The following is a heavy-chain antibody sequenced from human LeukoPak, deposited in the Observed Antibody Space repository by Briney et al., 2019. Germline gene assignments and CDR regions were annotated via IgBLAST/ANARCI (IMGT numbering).Heavy chain of an antibody. V-gene: IGHV1-2*02. CDR3: ARDFYYYDSSGFVAFDI. J-gene: IGHJ3*02. Sequence: VASVKVSCKASGYTFTGYYMHWVRQAPGQGLEWMGWINPNSGGTNYAQKFQGRVTMTRDTSISTAYMELSRLRSDDTAVYYCARDFYYYDSSGFVAFDIWGQGTMVTVSS. D-gene: IGHD3-22*01. CDR1: GYTFTGYY. CDR2: INPNSGGT.